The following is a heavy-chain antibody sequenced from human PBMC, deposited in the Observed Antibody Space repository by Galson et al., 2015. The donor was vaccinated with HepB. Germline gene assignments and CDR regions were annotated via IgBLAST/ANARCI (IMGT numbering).Heavy chain of an antibody. D-gene: IGHD6-13*01. V-gene: IGHV4-59*12. Sequence: SETLSLTCTVSGDPISSNYWTWIRQPPGKGLEWIGYIYHSGSTKNNPSLRSRVTTSIDTTKNQFSLKLSSVTAADTAVYYCARWSAAGLNWGQGTLVTVSS. CDR2: IYHSGST. CDR3: ARWSAAGLN. CDR1: GDPISSNY. J-gene: IGHJ4*02.